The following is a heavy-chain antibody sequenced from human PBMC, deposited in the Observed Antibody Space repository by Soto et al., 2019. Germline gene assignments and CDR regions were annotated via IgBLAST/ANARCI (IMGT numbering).Heavy chain of an antibody. J-gene: IGHJ6*02. Sequence: ASVKVSFKASGGTFSSYAISWLRQAPGQGLEWMGGIIPIFGTANYAQKFQGRVTITADESTSTAYVELSSLRSEDTAVYYCARSGLVVVNYYYYYGMDVWGQGTTVTAP. CDR2: IIPIFGTA. V-gene: IGHV1-69*13. D-gene: IGHD2-15*01. CDR1: GGTFSSYA. CDR3: ARSGLVVVNYYYYYGMDV.